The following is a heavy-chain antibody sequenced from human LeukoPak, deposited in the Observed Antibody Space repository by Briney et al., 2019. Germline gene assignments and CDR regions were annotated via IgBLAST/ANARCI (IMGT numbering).Heavy chain of an antibody. CDR3: ARGMGSSDAFDI. J-gene: IGHJ3*02. V-gene: IGHV1-24*01. Sequence: ASVKVSCKVSGYTLTELSMHWVRQAPGKGLEWMGGFDPEDGETIYAQKFQGRVTMTEDTSTDTAYMELSSLRSEDTAVYYCARGMGSSDAFDIWGQGTMVTVSS. CDR2: FDPEDGET. CDR1: GYTLTELS. D-gene: IGHD2-2*01.